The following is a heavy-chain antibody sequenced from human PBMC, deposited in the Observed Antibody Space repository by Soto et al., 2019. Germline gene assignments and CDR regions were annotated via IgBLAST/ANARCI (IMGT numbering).Heavy chain of an antibody. CDR1: GFTFSSYA. CDR3: AKGALWFGELSGAFDI. Sequence: GGSLRLSCAASGFTFSSYAMSWVRQAPGKGLEWVSAISGSGGSTYYADSVKGRFTISRDNSKNTLYLQMNSLRAEDTAVYYCAKGALWFGELSGAFDIWGQGTMVTVSS. D-gene: IGHD3-10*01. V-gene: IGHV3-23*01. J-gene: IGHJ3*02. CDR2: ISGSGGST.